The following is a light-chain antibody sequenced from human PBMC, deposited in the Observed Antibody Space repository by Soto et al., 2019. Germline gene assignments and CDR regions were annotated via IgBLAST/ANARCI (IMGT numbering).Light chain of an antibody. V-gene: IGKV1-39*01. Sequence: IQMNQTPSSPSASVGDRVTITCSRRQSISSYLNWYQQKPGKAPKLLIYAASSLQSGVPSRFSGSGSGTDFTLTISSLQPEDFATYYCQQSYSTPWTFGQGTKVDIK. CDR2: AAS. J-gene: IGKJ1*01. CDR1: QSISSY. CDR3: QQSYSTPWT.